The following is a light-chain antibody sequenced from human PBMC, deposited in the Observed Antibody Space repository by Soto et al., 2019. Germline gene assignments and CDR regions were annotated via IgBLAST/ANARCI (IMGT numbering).Light chain of an antibody. V-gene: IGKV1-5*03. CDR2: KAS. Sequence: DIQMTQSPSTLSASVGDRVTITCRASQSISNGLAWYQQKPGKAPKLLIFKASTLESGVPSRFSGSGSGTAFTLNISSLQADDFATYHCQQYDTYPRTFGQGTKVDIK. CDR3: QQYDTYPRT. CDR1: QSISNG. J-gene: IGKJ1*01.